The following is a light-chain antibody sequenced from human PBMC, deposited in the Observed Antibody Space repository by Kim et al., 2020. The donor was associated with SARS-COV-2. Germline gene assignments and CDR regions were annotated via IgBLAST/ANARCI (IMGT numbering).Light chain of an antibody. Sequence: LSASVGDRVTITCRTSQTISTYLKWYHQKSGEAPKLLIYATSNLQSGVPSRFSGSGSGTDFTLTISSLQPEDFAIYYCQQTYGTPTFGQGTKLEI. V-gene: IGKV1-39*01. J-gene: IGKJ2*01. CDR2: ATS. CDR1: QTISTY. CDR3: QQTYGTPT.